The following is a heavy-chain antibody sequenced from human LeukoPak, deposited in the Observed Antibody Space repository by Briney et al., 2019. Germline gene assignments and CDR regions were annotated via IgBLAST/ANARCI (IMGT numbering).Heavy chain of an antibody. V-gene: IGHV1-69*13. D-gene: IGHD3-10*01. CDR1: GGTFSSYA. CDR3: ARAGVLLWFGEPRYNWFDP. Sequence: SVKVSCKASGGTFSSYAISWVRQAPGQGLEWMGGIIPIFGTANYAQKFQGRVTITADESASTAYMELRSLRSDDTAVYYCARAGVLLWFGEPRYNWFDPWGQGTLVTVSS. CDR2: IIPIFGTA. J-gene: IGHJ5*02.